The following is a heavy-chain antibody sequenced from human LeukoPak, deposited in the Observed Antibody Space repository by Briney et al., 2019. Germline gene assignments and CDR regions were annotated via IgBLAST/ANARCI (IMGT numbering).Heavy chain of an antibody. V-gene: IGHV4-61*02. Sequence: SETLSLTCTVSGGSISSGSYYWSWIRQPAGKGLEWIGRIYTSGSTNYNPSLKSRVTISVDTSKNQFSLKLSSVTAADTAVYYCAREPTDYDILTGYYYYGMDVWGQGNTVTVSS. CDR2: IYTSGST. CDR3: AREPTDYDILTGYYYYGMDV. CDR1: GGSISSGSYY. J-gene: IGHJ6*02. D-gene: IGHD3-9*01.